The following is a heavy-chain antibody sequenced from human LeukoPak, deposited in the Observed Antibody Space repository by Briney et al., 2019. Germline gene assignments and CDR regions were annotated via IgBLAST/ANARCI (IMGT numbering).Heavy chain of an antibody. D-gene: IGHD2-15*01. V-gene: IGHV1-2*02. CDR2: INPNSGGT. CDR1: GYTFTGYY. CDR3: ARGGVVAAYMGAFDI. Sequence: GASVKVSCKASGYTFTGYYMHWVRQAPGQGLEWMGWINPNSGGTNYAQKFQGRVTMTRDTSISTAYMELSRLRSDDTAVYYCARGGVVAAYMGAFDIWGQGTMVTVSS. J-gene: IGHJ3*02.